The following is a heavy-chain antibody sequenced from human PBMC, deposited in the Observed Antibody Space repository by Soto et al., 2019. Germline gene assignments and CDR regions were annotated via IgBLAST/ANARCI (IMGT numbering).Heavy chain of an antibody. CDR3: ARVPFYEYVWGSYRYSGGVFDY. J-gene: IGHJ4*02. D-gene: IGHD3-16*02. CDR1: GGSFSGYY. V-gene: IGHV4-34*01. Sequence: QVQLQQWGAGLLKPSETLSLTCAVYGGSFSGYYWSWIRQPPGKGLEWIGEINHSGSTNYNPSLKIRVTISVDTSKNQFSLKLSSVTAADTAVYYCARVPFYEYVWGSYRYSGGVFDYWGQGTLVTVSS. CDR2: INHSGST.